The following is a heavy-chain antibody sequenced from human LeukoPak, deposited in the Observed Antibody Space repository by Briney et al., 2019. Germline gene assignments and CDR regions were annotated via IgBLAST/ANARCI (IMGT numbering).Heavy chain of an antibody. J-gene: IGHJ4*02. CDR3: ARDIQSLVIFDY. Sequence: PGGSLRLSCAVSGFTFTNYWMSWARQSPGKGLEWVANIYLDGSRAYYVDSVKGRFTISRDNAKNSLYLQLNSLRAEDTAVYYCARDIQSLVIFDYWGQGTLVTVSS. V-gene: IGHV3-7*01. CDR1: GFTFTNYW. D-gene: IGHD3-9*01. CDR2: IYLDGSRA.